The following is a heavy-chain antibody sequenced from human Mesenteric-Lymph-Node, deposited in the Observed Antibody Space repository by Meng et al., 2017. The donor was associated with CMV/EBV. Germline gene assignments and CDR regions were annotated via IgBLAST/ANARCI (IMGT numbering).Heavy chain of an antibody. D-gene: IGHD1-26*01. CDR2: IYHSGST. Sequence: SETLSLTCTVSGFSISSSYYWGWIRQPPGKGLEWIASIYHSGSTHYNPSLKSRVTISVDTSKNQFSLKLSSVTAAGTAVYFCARDYQGATTDYFDYWGQGTLVTVSS. J-gene: IGHJ4*02. V-gene: IGHV4-38-2*02. CDR3: ARDYQGATTDYFDY. CDR1: GFSISSSYY.